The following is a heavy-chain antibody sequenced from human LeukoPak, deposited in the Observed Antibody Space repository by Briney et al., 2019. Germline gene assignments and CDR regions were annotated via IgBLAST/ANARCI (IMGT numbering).Heavy chain of an antibody. D-gene: IGHD4-11*01. CDR2: KKKDENEF. CDR3: ARATGTLRVSNFRAGREHFYYSMDV. J-gene: IGHJ6*03. CDR1: GSILSSFW. Sequence: GGSLRFSCEAPGSILSSFWMTWVPKAPGKGLECLAYKKKDENEFSYGPSVKGRFTISRDNVNNLLFLTMTRLRGEDTALYYCARATGTLRVSNFRAGREHFYYSMDVWGKGTAVTVSS. V-gene: IGHV3-7*01.